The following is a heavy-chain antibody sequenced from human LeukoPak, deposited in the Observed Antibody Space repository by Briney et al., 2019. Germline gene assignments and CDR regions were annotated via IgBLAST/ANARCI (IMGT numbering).Heavy chain of an antibody. J-gene: IGHJ6*04. V-gene: IGHV4-4*02. CDR1: GGSISSSNW. D-gene: IGHD6-19*01. CDR3: ARQWPVSGYYYYYGMDV. Sequence: SGTLSLTCAVSGGSISSSNWWSWVRQPPGKGLEWIGEIYHSGSTNYNPSLKSRVTISVDKSKNQFSLKLSSVTAADTAVYYCARQWPVSGYYYYYGMDVWGKGTTVTVSS. CDR2: IYHSGST.